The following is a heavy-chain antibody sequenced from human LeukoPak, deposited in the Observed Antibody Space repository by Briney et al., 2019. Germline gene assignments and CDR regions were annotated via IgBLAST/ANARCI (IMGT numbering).Heavy chain of an antibody. D-gene: IGHD2-21*02. V-gene: IGHV3-74*01. J-gene: IGHJ4*02. CDR2: IDSDGSIT. Sequence: LPGGSLRLSCAASGFTFSDYWMHWVRQAPGKGLEWVSRIDSDGSITTDADSVKGRFTISRDNAKNTLYLQMNSLRAEDTGVYYCARDLVVTATYWGQGTLVTVSS. CDR3: ARDLVVTATY. CDR1: GFTFSDYW.